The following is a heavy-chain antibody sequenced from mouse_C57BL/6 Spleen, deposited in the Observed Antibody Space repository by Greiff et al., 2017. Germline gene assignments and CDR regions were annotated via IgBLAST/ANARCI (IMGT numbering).Heavy chain of an antibody. CDR3: SREGGHYDAAWFAY. CDR2: ISAGGSYT. CDR1: GFTFSSYA. V-gene: IGHV5-4*01. D-gene: IGHD2-3*01. Sequence: EVQLVESGGGLVKPGGSLKLSCAASGFTFSSYAMSWVRQTPEKRLEWVATISAGGSYTYYKDNVKGRFTISRDNAKNNLYLQMSHLKSEDKAMYYCSREGGHYDAAWFAYWGQGTLVTVSA. J-gene: IGHJ3*01.